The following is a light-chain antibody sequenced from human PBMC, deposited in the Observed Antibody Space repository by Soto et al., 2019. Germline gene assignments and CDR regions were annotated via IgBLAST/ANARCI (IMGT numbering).Light chain of an antibody. CDR1: SSNIGAGYD. J-gene: IGLJ2*01. V-gene: IGLV1-40*01. CDR2: SNS. Sequence: QPVLTQPPSVSGAPGQRVTISCTGSSSNIGAGYDVHWYQQLPGTAPKLLIYSNSNRPSGVPDRFSGSKSGTSASLAITGLQAEDEADYYCQSYDSSLSVGVVFGGGTQLTVL. CDR3: QSYDSSLSVGVV.